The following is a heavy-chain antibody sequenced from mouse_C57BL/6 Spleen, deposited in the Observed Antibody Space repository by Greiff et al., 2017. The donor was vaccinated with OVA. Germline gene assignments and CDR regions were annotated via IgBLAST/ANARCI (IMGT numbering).Heavy chain of an antibody. CDR3: ARGGTAQVYYFDY. J-gene: IGHJ2*01. CDR1: GYTFTSYW. V-gene: IGHV1-55*01. D-gene: IGHD3-2*02. Sequence: QVQLKQPGAELVKPGASVKMSCKASGYTFTSYWITWVKQRPGQGLEWIGDIYPGSGSTNYNEKFKSKATLTVDTSSSTAYMQLSSLTSEDSAVYYCARGGTAQVYYFDYWGQGTTLTVSS. CDR2: IYPGSGST.